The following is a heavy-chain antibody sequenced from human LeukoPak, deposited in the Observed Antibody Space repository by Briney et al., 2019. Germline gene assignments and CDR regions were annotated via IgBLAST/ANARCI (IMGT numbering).Heavy chain of an antibody. CDR2: IWYDGCNK. D-gene: IGHD7-27*01. Sequence: GRSLRLSCAASRFTFSSYGMHWVRQAPGKGLEWVAVIWYDGCNKYYADSVKGRFTISRDNSKNTLYLQMNSLRAEDTAVYYCARDLGNWGFNDYYYYGMDVWGQGTTVTVSS. CDR1: RFTFSSYG. CDR3: ARDLGNWGFNDYYYYGMDV. J-gene: IGHJ6*02. V-gene: IGHV3-33*01.